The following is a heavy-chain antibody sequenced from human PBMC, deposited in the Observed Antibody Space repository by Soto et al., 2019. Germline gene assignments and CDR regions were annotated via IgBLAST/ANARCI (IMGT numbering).Heavy chain of an antibody. J-gene: IGHJ3*02. CDR1: GESFSGYY. CDR2: IDYSGST. V-gene: IGHV4-34*01. CDR3: ASCSSIRCQSAFDI. Sequence: SETLSLTCGVYGESFSGYYCSWIRQPPGKGLEWIGSIDYSGSTNYNPSLKSRVTISVDTSKNQFSLKLSSVTAADTAVYYCASCSSIRCQSAFDIWGQGTMV. D-gene: IGHD2-2*01.